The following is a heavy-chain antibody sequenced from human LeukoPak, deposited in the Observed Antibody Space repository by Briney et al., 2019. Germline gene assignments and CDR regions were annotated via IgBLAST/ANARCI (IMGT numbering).Heavy chain of an antibody. Sequence: SETLSLTCAVYGGSFSGYYWSWIRQPPGKGLEWIGEINHSGSTNYNPSLKSRVTMSVDTSKNQFSLKLSSVTAADTAVYYCARGKAMVSRPFDYWGQGTLVTVSS. CDR2: INHSGST. V-gene: IGHV4-34*01. J-gene: IGHJ4*02. CDR1: GGSFSGYY. CDR3: ARGKAMVSRPFDY. D-gene: IGHD5-18*01.